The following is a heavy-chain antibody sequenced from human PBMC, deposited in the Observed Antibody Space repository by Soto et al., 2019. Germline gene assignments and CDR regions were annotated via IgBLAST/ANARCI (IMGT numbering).Heavy chain of an antibody. CDR2: ISGSGGST. J-gene: IGHJ6*02. Sequence: PGGSLTLSCAASGFTFSSYAMSWVRQAPGKGLEWVSAISGSGGSTYYADSVKGRFTISRDNSKNTLYLQMNSLRAEDTAVYYCAKLGPRSSLGWGDYHYGMAVCGQGTTVTVSS. V-gene: IGHV3-23*01. D-gene: IGHD3-10*01. CDR3: AKLGPRSSLGWGDYHYGMAV. CDR1: GFTFSSYA.